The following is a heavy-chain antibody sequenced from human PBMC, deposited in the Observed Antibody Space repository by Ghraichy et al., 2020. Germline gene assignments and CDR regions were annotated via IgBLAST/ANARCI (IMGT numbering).Heavy chain of an antibody. CDR2: ISGSGGST. V-gene: IGHV3-23*01. D-gene: IGHD3-10*01. CDR1: GFTFSSYA. Sequence: GGSLRLSCAASGFTFSSYAMNWVRQAPGKGLEWVSVISGSGGSTYYADSVKGRFTISRDNSKNTLLLQMNSLRAEDTAVYYCAKDRGNIDYYFDYWGQGTLVTVSS. CDR3: AKDRGNIDYYFDY. J-gene: IGHJ4*02.